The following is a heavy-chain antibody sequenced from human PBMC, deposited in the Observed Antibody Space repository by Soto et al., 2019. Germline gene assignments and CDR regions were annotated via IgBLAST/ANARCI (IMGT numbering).Heavy chain of an antibody. J-gene: IGHJ4*02. Sequence: VKVSCKASGYTFSSYDMHWVGQAPGQRLEWMGWINAVYGKTKSSQKFQDRVTISRDTSASTAYMELTSLRSEDTAVYDCARDTGDGTFDFWGQGTLVTVSS. CDR1: GYTFSSYD. V-gene: IGHV1-3*01. D-gene: IGHD7-27*01. CDR3: ARDTGDGTFDF. CDR2: INAVYGKT.